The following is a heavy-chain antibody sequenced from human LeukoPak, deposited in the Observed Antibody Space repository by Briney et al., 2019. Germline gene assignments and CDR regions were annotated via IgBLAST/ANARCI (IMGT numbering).Heavy chain of an antibody. CDR2: ISSSSSTI. CDR3: ATLRVVYYYYYMDV. J-gene: IGHJ6*03. CDR1: GFTFSSYS. Sequence: GGSLRLSCAASGFTFSSYSMNWVRQAPGKGLEWVSYISSSSSTIYYADSVKGRFTISRDNSKNTLYLQMNSLRAADTAVYYCATLRVVYYYYYMDVWGKGTTVTVSS. V-gene: IGHV3-48*01. D-gene: IGHD2-2*01.